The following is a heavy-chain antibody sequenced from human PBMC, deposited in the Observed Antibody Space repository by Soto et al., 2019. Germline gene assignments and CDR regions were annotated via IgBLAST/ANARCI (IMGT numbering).Heavy chain of an antibody. Sequence: SETLSLTCAVYGGSFSGYYWSWIRQPPGKGLEWIGEINHSGSTNYNPSLKSRVTISVDTSKNQFSLKLSSVTAADTAVYYCARGMPYSSSSLRTRYNWFDPWGQGTLVTVSS. J-gene: IGHJ5*02. CDR1: GGSFSGYY. D-gene: IGHD6-6*01. CDR3: ARGMPYSSSSLRTRYNWFDP. CDR2: INHSGST. V-gene: IGHV4-34*01.